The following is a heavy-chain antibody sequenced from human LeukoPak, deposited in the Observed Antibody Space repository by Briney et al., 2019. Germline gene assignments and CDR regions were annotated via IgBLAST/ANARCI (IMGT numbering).Heavy chain of an antibody. CDR2: IYYSGNT. CDR3: ARHWAPAAKNFDS. CDR1: GGSISSYY. J-gene: IGHJ4*02. V-gene: IGHV4-59*08. D-gene: IGHD2-2*01. Sequence: SETLSLTCTVSGGSISSYYWSWIRQPPGKGLEWIGYIYYSGNTYYNPSLKGRVTISVDTSKNQFSLKLSSVTATDTAVYYCARHWAPAAKNFDSWGQGTLVTVSS.